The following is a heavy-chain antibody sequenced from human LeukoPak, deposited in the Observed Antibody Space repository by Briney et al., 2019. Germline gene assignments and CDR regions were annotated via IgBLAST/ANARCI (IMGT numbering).Heavy chain of an antibody. J-gene: IGHJ4*02. D-gene: IGHD3-10*01. CDR3: ARDTRRGRGELLDY. CDR1: GFTFSSYA. V-gene: IGHV3-30-3*01. Sequence: GGSLRLSCAASGFTFSSYAMHWVRQAPGKGLEWVAVISYDGSNKYYADSVKGRFTISRDNSKNTPYLQMNSLRAEDTAVYYCARDTRRGRGELLDYWGQGTLVTVSS. CDR2: ISYDGSNK.